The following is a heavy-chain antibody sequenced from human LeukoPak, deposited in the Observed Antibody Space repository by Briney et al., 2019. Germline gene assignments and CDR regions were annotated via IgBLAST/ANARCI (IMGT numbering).Heavy chain of an antibody. CDR1: GFTFSSYS. J-gene: IGHJ4*02. V-gene: IGHV3-21*01. CDR3: ARGSSSGQTDFDY. Sequence: GGSLGLSSAASGFTFSSYSMNWVRQAPGKGLEWVSSISSSSSYIYYADSVKGRFTISRDNAKNSLYLQMNSLRAEDTAVYYCARGSSSGQTDFDYWGQGTLVTVSS. CDR2: ISSSSSYI. D-gene: IGHD6-19*01.